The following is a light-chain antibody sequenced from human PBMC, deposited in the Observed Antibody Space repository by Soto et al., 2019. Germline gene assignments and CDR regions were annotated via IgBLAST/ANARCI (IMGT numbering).Light chain of an antibody. J-gene: IGLJ3*02. V-gene: IGLV2-23*01. CDR3: CSYAGSINFVV. Sequence: QSVLSQPVSVSGSPGQSITISCTGTSTDIGSSSLVSWYQHHPGKAPKLMIYEASKRPSGVPDRFSGSRFGNTASLTVSGLQAEDEADYFCCSYAGSINFVVFGGGTKLTVL. CDR2: EAS. CDR1: STDIGSSSL.